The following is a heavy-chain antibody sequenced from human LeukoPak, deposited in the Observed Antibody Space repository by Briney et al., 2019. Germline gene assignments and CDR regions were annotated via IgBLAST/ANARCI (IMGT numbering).Heavy chain of an antibody. J-gene: IGHJ4*02. D-gene: IGHD5-24*01. Sequence: SETLSLTCTVSGGSISSYYWSWIRQPPGKGLEWIGYIYYSWSTNYHPSLKSRVTISVATSKNQCSLKLSYVTAAGTAVYSCARGVRRVEMAKWGQGTLVTVSS. V-gene: IGHV4-59*13. CDR2: IYYSWST. CDR3: ARGVRRVEMAK. CDR1: GGSISSYY.